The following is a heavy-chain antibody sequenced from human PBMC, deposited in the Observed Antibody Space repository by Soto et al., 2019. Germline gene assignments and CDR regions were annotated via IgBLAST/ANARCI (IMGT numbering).Heavy chain of an antibody. J-gene: IGHJ4*02. V-gene: IGHV4-30-4*01. CDR1: GDSISGGASF. CDR2: VYYSGSS. Sequence: PSETLSLTCTVSGDSISGGASFWSWIRQPPGKGLEWIANVYYSGSSYYNPSLKSRLTISVDTTKNQFSLQLKSMTAADTAVYYCARSRGRDYGKQKRNYFDYWGQGTLVTVSS. D-gene: IGHD4-17*01. CDR3: ARSRGRDYGKQKRNYFDY.